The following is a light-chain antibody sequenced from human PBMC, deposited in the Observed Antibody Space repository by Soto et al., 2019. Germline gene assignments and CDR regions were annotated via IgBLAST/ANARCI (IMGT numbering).Light chain of an antibody. CDR1: HSVNNY. CDR2: DAS. CDR3: QQRRDWPLT. J-gene: IGKJ4*01. V-gene: IGKV3-11*01. Sequence: EIVLTQSPATLSLSPGERATLSCRARHSVNNYLAWYQQKPGQAPRLLIYDASNRATGIPARFSGGGSGTDFTLTISSLEPEDCAVYYCQQRRDWPLTFGGGTKVDI.